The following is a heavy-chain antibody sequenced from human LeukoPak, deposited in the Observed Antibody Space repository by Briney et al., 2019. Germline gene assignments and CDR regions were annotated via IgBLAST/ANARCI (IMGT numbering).Heavy chain of an antibody. CDR2: INHSGST. J-gene: IGHJ6*03. CDR1: GGSFSGYY. Sequence: PSETLSLTCAVYGGSFSGYYWSWIRQPPGKGLEWIGEINHSGSTNYNPSLKSRVTISVDTSKNQFSLKLSSVTAADTAVYYCARLFPNIVVVPAAIAGPYYYYYYMDVWGKGTTVTISS. CDR3: ARLFPNIVVVPAAIAGPYYYYYYMDV. V-gene: IGHV4-34*01. D-gene: IGHD2-2*02.